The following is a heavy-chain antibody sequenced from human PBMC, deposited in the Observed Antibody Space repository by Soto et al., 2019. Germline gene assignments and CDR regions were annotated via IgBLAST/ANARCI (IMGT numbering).Heavy chain of an antibody. J-gene: IGHJ4*02. Sequence: GGSLRLSCAASGFTFSSYAMSWVRQAPGKGLEWVSAISGSGGSTYYADSVKGRFTISRDNSKNTLYLQMNSLRAEDTAVYYCAKDPYDGPGPAYFDYWGKGPLVTVSS. CDR2: ISGSGGST. D-gene: IGHD3-16*01. V-gene: IGHV3-23*01. CDR3: AKDPYDGPGPAYFDY. CDR1: GFTFSSYA.